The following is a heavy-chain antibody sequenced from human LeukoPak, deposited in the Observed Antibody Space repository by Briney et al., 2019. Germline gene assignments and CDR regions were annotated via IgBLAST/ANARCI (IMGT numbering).Heavy chain of an antibody. D-gene: IGHD3-10*01. CDR2: INSDGSST. V-gene: IGHV3-74*01. Sequence: GGSLRLSCAASGFTFSSYWMHWVRQAPGKGLVWVSRINSDGSSTSYADSVKGRFTISRDNAKNSLYLQMNSLRAEDTAVYYCARDYSASGAHDYWGQGTLVTVSS. J-gene: IGHJ4*02. CDR1: GFTFSSYW. CDR3: ARDYSASGAHDY.